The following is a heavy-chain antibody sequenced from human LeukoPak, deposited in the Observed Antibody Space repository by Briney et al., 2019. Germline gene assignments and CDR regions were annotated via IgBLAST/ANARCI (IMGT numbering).Heavy chain of an antibody. CDR3: ARGPPNWGYDY. V-gene: IGHV1-8*01. D-gene: IGHD7-27*01. CDR1: GYTFTSYD. J-gene: IGHJ4*02. CDR2: MSPNSGDT. Sequence: ASVKVSCKASGYTFTSYDFNWVRQATGQRPEWMGWMSPNSGDTGYAQEFQDRVTMTRNTSISTAYMELSSLRSDDTAVYYCARGPPNWGYDYWGPGTLVTVSS.